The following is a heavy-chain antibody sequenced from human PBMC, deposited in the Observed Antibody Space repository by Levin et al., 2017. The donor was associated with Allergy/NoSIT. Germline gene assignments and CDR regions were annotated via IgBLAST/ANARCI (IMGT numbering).Heavy chain of an antibody. V-gene: IGHV3-23*01. CDR2: ISDSGGST. D-gene: IGHD6-13*01. Sequence: PGGSLRLSCAASGFSFSSYAMNWVRQAPGKGLEWVSAISDSGGSTYYAAFVEGRFTISRDNSNNTLSLQMNSLRAEDTAIYYCAKDHRLGQQPASPVDYWGQGTLVTVSS. CDR1: GFSFSSYA. CDR3: AKDHRLGQQPASPVDY. J-gene: IGHJ4*02.